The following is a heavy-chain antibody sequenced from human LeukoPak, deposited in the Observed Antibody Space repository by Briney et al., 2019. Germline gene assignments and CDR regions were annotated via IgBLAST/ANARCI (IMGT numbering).Heavy chain of an antibody. D-gene: IGHD2-2*01. V-gene: IGHV1-2*02. CDR2: INPNNGDT. CDR3: ARNGQLLSGGNWFDP. CDR1: GYIFTGFY. J-gene: IGHJ5*02. Sequence: RASVKVSCKASGYIFTGFYMYWVRQAPGQGPEWMGWINPNNGDTKYAQKFHDRVTMTRDTSLTTAYMELTRLTSDDTAFYYCARNGQLLSGGNWFDPWGQGALVTVSS.